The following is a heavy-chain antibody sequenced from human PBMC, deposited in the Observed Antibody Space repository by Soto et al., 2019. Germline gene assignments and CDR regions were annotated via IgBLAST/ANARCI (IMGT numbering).Heavy chain of an antibody. Sequence: QKYLVESGGGVVQPGGSLRLSCVASGSIFSGYGMHWVRQAPGKGLEWVAVIWYDGSNKYYADSVKGRFTISGDNSKNMLYLKMDSLRVGDTAVYYCARDGIGGTVFRGFCDYWGQGTLVTVSS. CDR3: ARDGIGGTVFRGFCDY. CDR1: GSIFSGYG. D-gene: IGHD1-1*01. CDR2: IWYDGSNK. J-gene: IGHJ4*01. V-gene: IGHV3-33*01.